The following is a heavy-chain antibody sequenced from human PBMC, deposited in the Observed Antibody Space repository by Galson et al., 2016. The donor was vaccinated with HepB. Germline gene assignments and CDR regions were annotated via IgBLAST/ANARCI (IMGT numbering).Heavy chain of an antibody. D-gene: IGHD3-22*01. CDR3: AKDRSYYYESSGYYPDAFDI. Sequence: SLRLSCAASGFTFRNYAMSWVRQAPGKGLEWVSTISGSGGSTYDADSVKGRFTISRDNSKNTLYLQVKSLRAEDAAIYYCAKDRSYYYESSGYYPDAFDIWGQGTMVTVSS. CDR2: ISGSGGST. J-gene: IGHJ3*02. V-gene: IGHV3-23*01. CDR1: GFTFRNYA.